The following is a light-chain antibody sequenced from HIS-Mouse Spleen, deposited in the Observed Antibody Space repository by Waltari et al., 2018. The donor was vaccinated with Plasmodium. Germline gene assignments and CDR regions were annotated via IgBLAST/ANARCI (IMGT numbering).Light chain of an antibody. CDR3: YSTDSSGNHRV. CDR2: EDS. J-gene: IGLJ3*02. CDR1: ALPKNY. V-gene: IGLV3-10*01. Sequence: SYELTQPPSVSMSPGQTARITCSGNALPKNYTYWYQQKSGQAPVLVIYEDSKRPPGIPERFSGSSSGTMATLTISGAQVEDEADYYCYSTDSSGNHRVFGGGTKLTVL.